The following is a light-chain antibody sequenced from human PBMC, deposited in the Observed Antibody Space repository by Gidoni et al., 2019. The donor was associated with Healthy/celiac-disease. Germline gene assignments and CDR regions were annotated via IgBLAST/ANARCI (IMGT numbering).Light chain of an antibody. J-gene: IGLJ1*01. CDR3: SSYTSSNTYV. Sequence: QSALTQPASVSGSPGQSITISCTGTSSDVGAYNYVSWYQQHPGKVPKLIIYDVINRPSGVSNRFSGSKSGNTASLTISGLQAEDEADYYCSSYTSSNTYVFGTGTKVT. CDR2: DVI. V-gene: IGLV2-14*03. CDR1: SSDVGAYNY.